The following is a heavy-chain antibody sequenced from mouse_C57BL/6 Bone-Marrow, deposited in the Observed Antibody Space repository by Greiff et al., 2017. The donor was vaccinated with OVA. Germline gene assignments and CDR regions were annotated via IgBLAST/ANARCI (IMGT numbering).Heavy chain of an antibody. J-gene: IGHJ4*01. D-gene: IGHD1-1*01. CDR2: IDPANDNN. CDR1: GFNIKNTY. V-gene: IGHV14-3*01. CDR3: ARGNFGSSFYAMDY. Sequence: DVQLQESVAELVRPGASVKLSCTASGFNIKNTYMHWVKQRPEQGLEWIGRIDPANDNNKYAPKFQGKATMTADTSSNTAYLQLSSLSSEYTAVYCCARGNFGSSFYAMDYWGQGTSVTVSS.